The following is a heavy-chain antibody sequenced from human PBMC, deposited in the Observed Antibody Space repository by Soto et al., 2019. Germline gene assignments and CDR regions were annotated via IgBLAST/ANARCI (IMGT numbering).Heavy chain of an antibody. V-gene: IGHV1-2*02. D-gene: IGHD6-13*01. CDR3: ARAGIAAAGSGEYAMDV. CDR1: GYTFTGSY. CDR2: INPNNGGT. J-gene: IGHJ6*02. Sequence: VSSLKVACKGAGYTFTGSYVHCGRQAPGQGLEWIGWINPNNGGTKYAQNFQGRVTMTRDTSISTAYMELSRLKSEDTAVFYCARAGIAAAGSGEYAMDVWGHGTTVTVSS.